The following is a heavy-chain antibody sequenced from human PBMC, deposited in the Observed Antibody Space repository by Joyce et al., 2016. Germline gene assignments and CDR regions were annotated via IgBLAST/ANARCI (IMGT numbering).Heavy chain of an antibody. J-gene: IGHJ1*01. V-gene: IGHV4-34*01. CDR1: GGSFTGYY. CDR2: INHHGTS. Sequence: QVQLQQLGAGLLKPSETLSLTCAVSGGSFTGYYWSWIRQPPGKGLEWIAEINHHGTSNYNPSLKSRVSISVDTSKRQFSLRLSSVTAADTAVYYCATKVRVLEWVSFFQDWGQGSLVTVSS. D-gene: IGHD3-3*01. CDR3: ATKVRVLEWVSFFQD.